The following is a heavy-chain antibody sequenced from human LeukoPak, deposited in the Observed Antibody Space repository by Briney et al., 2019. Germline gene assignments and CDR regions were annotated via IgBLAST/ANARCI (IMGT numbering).Heavy chain of an antibody. CDR2: ISYDGSNK. CDR1: GFTFSSYA. CDR3: AKRGGAYGFDY. J-gene: IGHJ4*02. Sequence: GGSLRLSCAASGFTFSSYAMHWVRQAPGKGLEWVAVISYDGSNKYYADSVKGRFTISRDNSKNTLYLKMNSLRAEDTAVYYCAKRGGAYGFDYWGQGTLVTVSS. D-gene: IGHD1-26*01. V-gene: IGHV3-30-3*02.